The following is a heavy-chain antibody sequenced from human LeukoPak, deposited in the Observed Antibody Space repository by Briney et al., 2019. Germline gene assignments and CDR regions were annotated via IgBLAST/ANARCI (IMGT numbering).Heavy chain of an antibody. CDR1: GGSISSGGYY. J-gene: IGHJ4*02. CDR3: ARVGYYYDSSGYYSYYFDY. D-gene: IGHD3-22*01. Sequence: SETLSLTCTVSGGSISSGGYYWSWIRQHPGKGLEWIGYIYYSGSTYYNPSLKSRVTISVDTSKNQFSLKLSSVTAADTAVYYCARVGYYYDSSGYYSYYFDYWGQGTLVTVSS. CDR2: IYYSGST. V-gene: IGHV4-31*03.